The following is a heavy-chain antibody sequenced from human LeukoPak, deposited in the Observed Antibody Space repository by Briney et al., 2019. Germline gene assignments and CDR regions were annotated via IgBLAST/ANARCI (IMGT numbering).Heavy chain of an antibody. J-gene: IGHJ4*02. CDR1: GFTLANFG. CDR3: IEGPTVTSH. V-gene: IGHV3-7*01. D-gene: IGHD4-17*01. Sequence: GGSRRSSCAALGFTLANFGMTGVGQLEGMGREWVATIKPDGSDKFYVDSVKGRFTISRDNAKNSLFLQMNSLRDEDTAVYYCIEGPTVTSHWGQGTLVTVSS. CDR2: IKPDGSDK.